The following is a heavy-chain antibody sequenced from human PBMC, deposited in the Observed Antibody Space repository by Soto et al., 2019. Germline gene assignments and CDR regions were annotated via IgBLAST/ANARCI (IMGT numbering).Heavy chain of an antibody. D-gene: IGHD3-10*01. V-gene: IGHV4-30-4*01. CDR2: IYDSGTT. CDR3: DRVYYGSGSLYYFDY. Sequence: KPSETLSLTCTVSGGSISSGDYYWSWIRQPPGKGLEWIGYIYDSGTTYYNPSLKSRVTISVDTSKNQFSLKLTSVTAADTAVYYCDRVYYGSGSLYYFDYWGQVTLVTVYS. J-gene: IGHJ4*02. CDR1: GGSISSGDYY.